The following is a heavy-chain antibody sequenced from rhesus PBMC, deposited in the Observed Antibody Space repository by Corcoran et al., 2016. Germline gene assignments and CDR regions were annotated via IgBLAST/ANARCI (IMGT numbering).Heavy chain of an antibody. V-gene: IGHV4-80*01. CDR2: IDGNTGRN. CDR3: ARARYHYDNDY. D-gene: IGHD3-28*01. CDR1: GASISSYW. Sequence: QMQLQESGPGPVKPSETLSLTCAVSGASISSYWWGWTRQSPGKGLEWIGEIDGNTGRNPTIPSVRRRVTVSRNASKNQVSLKLTSVTAADTAVYYCARARYHYDNDYWGQGVLVTVSS. J-gene: IGHJ4*01.